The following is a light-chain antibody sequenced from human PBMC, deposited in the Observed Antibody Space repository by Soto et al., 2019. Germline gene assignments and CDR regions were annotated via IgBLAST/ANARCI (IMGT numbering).Light chain of an antibody. J-gene: IGLJ2*01. V-gene: IGLV1-40*01. CDR1: SSNIGAGYG. CDR2: GNS. CDR3: QSYDSSLSGVV. Sequence: QSVLTQPPSVSGAPGQRVTISCTGSSSNIGAGYGVHWYQQLPGTAPKLLIYGNSNRPSGVPDRFSGSKSGTSASLAITGLHAEDEADYYCQSYDSSLSGVVFGGGTKVTVL.